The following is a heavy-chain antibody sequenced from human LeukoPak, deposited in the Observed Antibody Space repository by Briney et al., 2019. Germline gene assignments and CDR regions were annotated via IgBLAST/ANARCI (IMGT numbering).Heavy chain of an antibody. V-gene: IGHV4-34*01. CDR2: ISHSGST. D-gene: IGHD3-9*01. J-gene: IGHJ4*01. CDR1: DGSFSGYY. Sequence: SETLSLTCAVYDGSFSGYYWSWIRQPPGKGLEWIGEISHSGSTNYNPSLKSRVTISLDTSKSQFSLNLSSVTAADTAVYYCARCNIRLYDILTGPPIDYWGHGTLVTVSS. CDR3: ARCNIRLYDILTGPPIDY.